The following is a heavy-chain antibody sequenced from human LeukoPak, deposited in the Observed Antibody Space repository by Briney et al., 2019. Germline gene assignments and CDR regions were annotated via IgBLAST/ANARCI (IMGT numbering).Heavy chain of an antibody. CDR1: GFTFSRYP. CDR3: AREDSWYYYGSGSYPD. Sequence: GGSLRLSCAASGFTFSRYPMQWVRQAPGKGLEWVAVISTDGRDIKYADSVKGRFTISRDNSKNTLYLQMNSLRAEDTAVYYCAREDSWYYYGSGSYPDWGQGTLVTVSS. CDR2: ISTDGRDI. D-gene: IGHD3-10*01. V-gene: IGHV3-30*04. J-gene: IGHJ4*02.